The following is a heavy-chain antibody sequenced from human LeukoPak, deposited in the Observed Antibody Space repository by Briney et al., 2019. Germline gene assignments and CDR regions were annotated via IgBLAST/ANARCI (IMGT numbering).Heavy chain of an antibody. CDR2: ISGSGGST. CDR3: AKDSGTYYYDSSGSLDV. CDR1: GFTFSSYG. D-gene: IGHD3-22*01. J-gene: IGHJ6*04. V-gene: IGHV3-23*01. Sequence: PGGSLRLSCAASGFTFSSYGMSWVRQAPGKGLEWVSAISGSGGSTYYADSVKGRFTISRDNSKNTLYLQINSLRAEDTAVYYCAKDSGTYYYDSSGSLDVWGKGTTVTISS.